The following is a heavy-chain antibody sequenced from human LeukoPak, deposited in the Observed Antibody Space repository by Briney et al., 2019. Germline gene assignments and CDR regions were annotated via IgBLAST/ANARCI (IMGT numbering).Heavy chain of an antibody. J-gene: IGHJ5*02. D-gene: IGHD1-26*01. Sequence: SETLSLTCTVSGGSIRSSTNYWGWIRQSPGKGLERIGSIYYSGTTYYNPSLKSRVTMSVDTSKNHFSLKLSSVTAADTAVYYCARVVRSGSYLGWFDPWGQGTLVTVSS. CDR1: GGSIRSSTNY. CDR2: IYYSGTT. CDR3: ARVVRSGSYLGWFDP. V-gene: IGHV4-39*07.